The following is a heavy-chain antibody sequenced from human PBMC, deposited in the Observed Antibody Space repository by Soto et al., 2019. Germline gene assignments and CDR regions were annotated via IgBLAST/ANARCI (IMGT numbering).Heavy chain of an antibody. J-gene: IGHJ4*02. Sequence: PGGSLRLSCAASGFTFNDYAINWVRQLLGRGLEYVSGIGGRGGNAFYADSMKGRFIISRDNSKNTVYLQMNNLRVDDSAMYYCAKARDSGDFAGSFDSWGQGTLVTVSS. CDR3: AKARDSGDFAGSFDS. D-gene: IGHD2-21*02. CDR1: GFTFNDYA. V-gene: IGHV3-23*01. CDR2: IGGRGGNA.